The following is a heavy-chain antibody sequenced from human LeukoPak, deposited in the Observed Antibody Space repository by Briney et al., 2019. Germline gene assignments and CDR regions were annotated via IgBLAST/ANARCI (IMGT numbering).Heavy chain of an antibody. D-gene: IGHD6-13*01. CDR2: ISGSGGST. Sequence: GGSLRLSCAASGFTFSSYAMSWVRQAPGKGLEWVSTISGSGGSTYYADSVKDRFTVSRDSSKNTLYLQMNSLRAEDTAIYYCAKRYSSSWYYFDYWGQGTLVTVSS. CDR1: GFTFSSYA. V-gene: IGHV3-23*01. CDR3: AKRYSSSWYYFDY. J-gene: IGHJ4*02.